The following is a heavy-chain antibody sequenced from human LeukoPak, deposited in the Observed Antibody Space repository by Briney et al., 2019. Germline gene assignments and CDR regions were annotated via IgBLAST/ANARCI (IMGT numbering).Heavy chain of an antibody. V-gene: IGHV1-46*01. CDR2: INPTVGDT. CDR1: GYTLTSYY. J-gene: IGHJ3*02. CDR3: ARYGFSSSWQGGWHAFDI. Sequence: ASVKVSSKASGYTLTSYYMHWVRQAPGQGLEWMGIINPTVGDTIYAQKFQGRVTMTRDMSTSTVYMELSSLRSDDTAVCYCARYGFSSSWQGGWHAFDIWGQGTMVTVSS. D-gene: IGHD6-13*01.